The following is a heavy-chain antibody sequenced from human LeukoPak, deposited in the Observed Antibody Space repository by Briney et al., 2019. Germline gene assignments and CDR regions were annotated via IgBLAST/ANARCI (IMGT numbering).Heavy chain of an antibody. CDR3: ASALLRGWFDR. Sequence: SETLSLTCAVYGASFSGYYWSWIRQPPGKGLEWLGEINHSGSTNYNPSLKSRVTISVDTSKNQFSLKLSSVTAADTAVYYCASALLRGWFDRWGQGTLVTVSS. V-gene: IGHV4-34*01. D-gene: IGHD1-26*01. CDR2: INHSGST. J-gene: IGHJ5*02. CDR1: GASFSGYY.